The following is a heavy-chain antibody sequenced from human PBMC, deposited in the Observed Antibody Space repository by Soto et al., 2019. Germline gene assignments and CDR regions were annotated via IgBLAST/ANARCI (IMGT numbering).Heavy chain of an antibody. Sequence: QVQLVQSGAEVKKPGSSVKVSCKASGGTFSSYAISWVRQAPGQGLEWMGGIIPIFGTANYAQKFQGRVTITADESTSTAYMELSSLRSEDTAVYYCARTGYCSSTSCYGGPTYYYYGMDVWGQGTTVTVSS. CDR2: IIPIFGTA. J-gene: IGHJ6*02. D-gene: IGHD2-2*01. CDR3: ARTGYCSSTSCYGGPTYYYYGMDV. CDR1: GGTFSSYA. V-gene: IGHV1-69*01.